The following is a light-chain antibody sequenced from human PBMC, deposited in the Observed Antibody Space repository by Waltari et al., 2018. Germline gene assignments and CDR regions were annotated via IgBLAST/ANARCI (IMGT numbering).Light chain of an antibody. CDR2: EVS. Sequence: QSALTQPASVSGSPGQSITISCTGTSSDVGGYDYVSWYQQHPGKAPKLMIYEVSNRPSGVSNGCSGSKSANTASLTISGLQAEDEADYYCSSYTSSSTYVFGSGTKVTVL. V-gene: IGLV2-14*01. J-gene: IGLJ1*01. CDR1: SSDVGGYDY. CDR3: SSYTSSSTYV.